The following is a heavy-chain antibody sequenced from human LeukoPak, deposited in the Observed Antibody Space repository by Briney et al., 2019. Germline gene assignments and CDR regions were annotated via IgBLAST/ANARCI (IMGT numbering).Heavy chain of an antibody. J-gene: IGHJ6*02. CDR1: GGSFSGYY. Sequence: SETLSLICAVYGGSFSGYYWSWIRQPPGKGLEWIGEINHSGSTNYNPSLKSRVTISVDTSKNQFSLKLSSVTAADTAVYYCAGSADYYYYYGMDVWGQGTTVTVSS. V-gene: IGHV4-34*01. CDR2: INHSGST. CDR3: AGSADYYYYYGMDV.